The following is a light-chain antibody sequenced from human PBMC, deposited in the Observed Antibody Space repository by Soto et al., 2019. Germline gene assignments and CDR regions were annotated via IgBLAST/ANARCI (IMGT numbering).Light chain of an antibody. CDR3: AALDDSLNGVV. CDR1: SSNIGSNT. Sequence: QSVVTQPPSASGTPGQRVTIFCSGSSSNIGSNTVNWYQQLPGTASKLLMYSNDQRPSGVPDRVSGSRSGTSASLAISGLQSEDEADYYFAALDDSLNGVVFGGGTKLTVL. V-gene: IGLV1-44*01. CDR2: SND. J-gene: IGLJ2*01.